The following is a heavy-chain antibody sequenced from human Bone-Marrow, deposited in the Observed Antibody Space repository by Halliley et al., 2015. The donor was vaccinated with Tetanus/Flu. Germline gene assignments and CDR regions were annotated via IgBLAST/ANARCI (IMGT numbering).Heavy chain of an antibody. CDR3: ASAADFYDSGIYLAC. CDR2: ISPYNGNT. CDR1: RYSFTNYG. J-gene: IGHJ4*02. Sequence: QLVQSGAEVKKPGASVKVSCRTSRYSFTNYGFSWVRQAPGQGLEWMGWISPYNGNTNYAQKFQGRVTMTTDTSTSTAYMELRSLRSDGTAVYYCASAADFYDSGIYLACWGQGTLVTVPS. D-gene: IGHD3-22*01. V-gene: IGHV1-18*01.